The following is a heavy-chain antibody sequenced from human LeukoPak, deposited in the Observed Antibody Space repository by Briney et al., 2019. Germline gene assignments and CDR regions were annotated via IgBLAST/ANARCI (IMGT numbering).Heavy chain of an antibody. Sequence: VGSLRLSCAASGFTFSSYGMHWVRQAPGKGLEWVTFIRYDVSNIYYADSVKGRFTTSRDNSKNTLYLQMNSLRAEDTAVYYCAKGDDYGSGAMFDYWGQGTLVTVSS. D-gene: IGHD3-10*01. CDR2: IRYDVSNI. CDR3: AKGDDYGSGAMFDY. J-gene: IGHJ4*02. V-gene: IGHV3-30*02. CDR1: GFTFSSYG.